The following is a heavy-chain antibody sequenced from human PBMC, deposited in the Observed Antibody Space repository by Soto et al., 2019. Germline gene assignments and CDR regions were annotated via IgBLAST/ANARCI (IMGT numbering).Heavy chain of an antibody. CDR3: ARKRIAAADLNWFDP. CDR2: LYYSWST. CDR1: GGSISSGDYY. Sequence: SETLSLTCTVSGGSISSGDYYLSWIRQPPGKGLEWIGYLYYSWSTYYNPSLKSRVTISVDTSKNQFSLKLSSVTAADTAVYYCARKRIAAADLNWFDPWGQGTMVTVSS. V-gene: IGHV4-30-4*01. J-gene: IGHJ5*02. D-gene: IGHD6-13*01.